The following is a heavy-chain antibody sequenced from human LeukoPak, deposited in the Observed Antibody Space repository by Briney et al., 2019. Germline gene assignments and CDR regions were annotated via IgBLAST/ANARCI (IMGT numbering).Heavy chain of an antibody. CDR2: IYYSGST. J-gene: IGHJ6*02. Sequence: PSETLSLTCTVSGGSISSGGYYWSWIRQHPGKGLGWIGYIYYSGSTYYNPSLKSRVTISVDTSKNQFSLKLSSVTAEDTAVYYCAKVRYSSGWYTSYYYYGMDVWGQGTTVTVSS. CDR3: AKVRYSSGWYTSYYYYGMDV. CDR1: GGSISSGGYY. D-gene: IGHD6-19*01. V-gene: IGHV4-31*03.